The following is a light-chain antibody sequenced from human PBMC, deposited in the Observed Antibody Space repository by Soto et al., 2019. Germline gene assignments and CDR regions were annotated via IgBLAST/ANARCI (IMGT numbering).Light chain of an antibody. CDR2: GAS. CDR1: QSVSSSY. V-gene: IGKV3-20*01. Sequence: EIVLTQSPGTLSLSPGERATLSCMAIQSVSSSYLAWYQQKPGQAPRLLIYGASNRATGIPGRFSGSGSGTDFTLTISGLELEDFAVYYCQQCGNSPPWTFGQGTKVDIK. J-gene: IGKJ1*01. CDR3: QQCGNSPPWT.